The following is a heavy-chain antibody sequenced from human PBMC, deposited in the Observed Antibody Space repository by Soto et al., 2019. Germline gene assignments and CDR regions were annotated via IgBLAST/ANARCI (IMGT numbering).Heavy chain of an antibody. V-gene: IGHV1-69*01. CDR3: AREGGGLGSCSGGIGNWYFDL. CDR1: GGTFRSYG. J-gene: IGHJ2*01. Sequence: VQLVQSGAEVKRPGSSVKVSCKASGGTFRSYGINWVRQAPGQGLEWMGGIIPIFGTLNSAQKFQGRVTITADESTSTVYMELSSLRPVDTAVYYCAREGGGLGSCSGGIGNWYFDLWGRGTLVTVSS. CDR2: IIPIFGTL. D-gene: IGHD2-15*01.